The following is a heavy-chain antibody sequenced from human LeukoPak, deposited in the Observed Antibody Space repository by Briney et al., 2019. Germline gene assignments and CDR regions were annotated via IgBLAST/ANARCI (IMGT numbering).Heavy chain of an antibody. CDR2: ISAYNGNT. CDR3: ARDEKVLGSGWYRLCDY. V-gene: IGHV1-18*01. D-gene: IGHD6-19*01. J-gene: IGHJ4*02. CDR1: GYTFTSYG. Sequence: ASVKVSCKASGYTFTSYGISWVRQAPGQGLEWMGWISAYNGNTNYAQKLQGRVTMTTDTSTSTAYMELRSLRSDDTAVYYCARDEKVLGSGWYRLCDYWGQGTLVTVSS.